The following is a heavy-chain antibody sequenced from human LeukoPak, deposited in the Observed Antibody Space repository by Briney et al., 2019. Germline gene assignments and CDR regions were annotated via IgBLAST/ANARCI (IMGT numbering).Heavy chain of an antibody. CDR1: GGSISSSSYY. D-gene: IGHD2-21*01. J-gene: IGHJ5*02. V-gene: IGHV4-39*01. CDR2: IYYSGST. Sequence: SETLSLTCTVSGGSISSSSYYWGWIRQPPGKGLEWIGSIYYSGSTYYNPSLKSRVTISVDTSKNQFSLKLSSVTAADTAVYYCARRPGAGSRDCWFDPWGQGTLVTVSS. CDR3: ARRPGAGSRDCWFDP.